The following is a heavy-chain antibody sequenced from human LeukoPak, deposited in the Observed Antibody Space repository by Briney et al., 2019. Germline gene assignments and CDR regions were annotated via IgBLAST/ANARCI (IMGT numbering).Heavy chain of an antibody. D-gene: IGHD2-21*02. CDR2: ISSDGSST. V-gene: IGHV3-74*01. CDR3: ARDESRGNLVTAPDY. Sequence: GGSLRLSCAASGFTFSSYWMHWVRQAPGKGLVWVSRISSDGSSTTYADSVKGRFTISRDNAKNALYLQMNSLRVEDTAVYYCARDESRGNLVTAPDYWGQGTLVTVSS. CDR1: GFTFSSYW. J-gene: IGHJ4*02.